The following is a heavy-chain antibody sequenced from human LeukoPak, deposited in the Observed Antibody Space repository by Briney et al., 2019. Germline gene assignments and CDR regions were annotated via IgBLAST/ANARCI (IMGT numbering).Heavy chain of an antibody. D-gene: IGHD3-22*01. V-gene: IGHV3-30*01. CDR3: ARASEWLLLLTHMDY. Sequence: PGGSLRLSCAASGFTFSSYAMHWVRQAPGKGLEWVAVISYDGSNKYYADSVKGRFTISRDNSKNTLYLQMNSLRAEDTAVYYCARASEWLLLLTHMDYWGQGTLVTVSS. J-gene: IGHJ4*02. CDR1: GFTFSSYA. CDR2: ISYDGSNK.